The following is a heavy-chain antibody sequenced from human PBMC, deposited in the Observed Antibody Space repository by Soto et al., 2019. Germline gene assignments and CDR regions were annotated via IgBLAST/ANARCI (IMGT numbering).Heavy chain of an antibody. CDR2: ISYDGSNK. CDR3: AKDRGVVVTAIRDFDY. D-gene: IGHD2-21*02. CDR1: GFTFSSYG. V-gene: IGHV3-30*18. J-gene: IGHJ4*02. Sequence: QVQLVESGGGVVQPGRSLRLSCAASGFTFSSYGMHWVRQAPGKGLEWVAVISYDGSNKYYADSVKGRFTISRDNSKNRLYLQMNSLRAEDTAVYYGAKDRGVVVTAIRDFDYWGQGTLVTVSS.